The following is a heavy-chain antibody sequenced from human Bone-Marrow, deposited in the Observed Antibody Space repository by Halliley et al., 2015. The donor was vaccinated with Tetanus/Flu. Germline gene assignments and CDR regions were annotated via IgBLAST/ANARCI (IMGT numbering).Heavy chain of an antibody. CDR2: ISHDGNEK. Sequence: SLRLSCAASGFSFSSSAMHWVRQAPGKGLEWVAIISHDGNEKYYADSVRGRFTISRDNSNNTLYVQMNSLRAEDTAVYFCASCRSSYFDWLLYYWGQGILVTVSS. D-gene: IGHD3-9*01. CDR3: ASCRSSYFDWLLYY. CDR1: GFSFSSSA. J-gene: IGHJ4*02. V-gene: IGHV3-30-3*01.